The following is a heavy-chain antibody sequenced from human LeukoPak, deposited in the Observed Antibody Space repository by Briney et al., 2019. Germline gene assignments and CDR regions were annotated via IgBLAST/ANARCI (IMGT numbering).Heavy chain of an antibody. CDR1: GFTVSSNY. D-gene: IGHD6-13*01. CDR3: ASGGSSWMGHFDY. Sequence: GGSLRLSCAASGFTVSSNYMSWVRQAPGEGLEWVSVIYSGGSTYYADSVKGRFTISRDNSKNTLYLQMNSLRAEDTVVYYCASGGSSWMGHFDYWGQGTLVTVSS. CDR2: IYSGGST. V-gene: IGHV3-66*01. J-gene: IGHJ4*02.